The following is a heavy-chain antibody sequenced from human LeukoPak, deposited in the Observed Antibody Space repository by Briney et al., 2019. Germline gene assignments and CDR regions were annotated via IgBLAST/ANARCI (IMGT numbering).Heavy chain of an antibody. CDR3: ARDRTGYGYYYDSSAQLGMYAFDI. CDR1: GYTFTGYY. D-gene: IGHD3-22*01. CDR2: INPNSGGT. Sequence: ASVKVSCKASGYTFTGYYMHWVRQAPGQGLEWMGWINPNSGGTNYAQKFQGRVTMTRDTSISTAYMELSRLRSDDTAVYYCARDRTGYGYYYDSSAQLGMYAFDIWGQGIMVTVSS. J-gene: IGHJ3*02. V-gene: IGHV1-2*02.